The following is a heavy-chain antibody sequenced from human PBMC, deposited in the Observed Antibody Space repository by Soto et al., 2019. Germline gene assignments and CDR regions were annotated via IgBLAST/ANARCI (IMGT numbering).Heavy chain of an antibody. CDR3: ANGGDITGVSIYYFDC. CDR1: GFTFSSYA. J-gene: IGHJ4*02. D-gene: IGHD3-16*01. Sequence: PGGSLRLSCAASGFTFSSYAMTWVRQAPGKGLEWVSTISASGDNTYSADSVKGRFTISRDNSKNTLYLQMNSVRGEDTAVYYCANGGDITGVSIYYFDCWGQGTQVTVSS. CDR2: ISASGDNT. V-gene: IGHV3-23*01.